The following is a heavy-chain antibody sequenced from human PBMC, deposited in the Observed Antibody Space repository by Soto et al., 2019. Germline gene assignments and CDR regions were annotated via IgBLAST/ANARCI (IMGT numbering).Heavy chain of an antibody. CDR3: ARVQESYDAFAI. CDR1: GFTFSSYD. CDR2: IGTAGDT. Sequence: GRSLRLSCAASGFTFSSYDVHWVRQATGKGLEWVSAIGTAGDTYYPGSVKGRFTISRENAKNSLYLQMNSLGAGDTAVYYCARVQESYDAFAIWGQGTLVTVS. D-gene: IGHD3-10*01. J-gene: IGHJ3*02. V-gene: IGHV3-13*01.